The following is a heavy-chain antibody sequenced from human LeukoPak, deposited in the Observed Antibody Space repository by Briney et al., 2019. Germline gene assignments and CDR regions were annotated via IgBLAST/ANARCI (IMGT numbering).Heavy chain of an antibody. J-gene: IGHJ6*03. V-gene: IGHV1-18*01. Sequence: GASVTVSCKASGYTFTSYGISWVRQAPGQGLEWMGWISAYNGNTNYAQKLQGRVTMTTDTSTSTAYMELRSLRSDDTAVYYCARSGYSYGIYYYYYMDVWGKRTTDTVSS. CDR2: ISAYNGNT. CDR1: GYTFTSYG. D-gene: IGHD5-18*01. CDR3: ARSGYSYGIYYYYYMDV.